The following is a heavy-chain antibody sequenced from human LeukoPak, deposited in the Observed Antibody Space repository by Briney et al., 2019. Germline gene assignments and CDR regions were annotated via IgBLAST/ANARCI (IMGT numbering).Heavy chain of an antibody. CDR1: GFTFSSYG. CDR2: INSDGSST. D-gene: IGHD6-19*01. V-gene: IGHV3-74*01. CDR3: ASGYSSGWSLTDYMDV. Sequence: PGGSLRLSCAASGFTFSSYGMHWVRQVPGKGLVWVSRINSDGSSTNYADSVKGRFTISRDNAKNTLYLQMNSLRAEDTAVYYCASGYSSGWSLTDYMDVWGKGTTVTVSS. J-gene: IGHJ6*03.